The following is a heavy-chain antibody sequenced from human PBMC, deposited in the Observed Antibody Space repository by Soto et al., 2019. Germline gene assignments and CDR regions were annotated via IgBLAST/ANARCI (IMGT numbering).Heavy chain of an antibody. CDR2: IYCGGTT. Sequence: PSETLSLTCTVSGGSISNSDAYWVWIRQPPGKGLEWVGSIYCGGTTYYNPSLKSRVTVSVGTSKNLFSLHLNSVTAADTAIYYCARRGLILMPIWGQGTLVTVSS. CDR1: GGSISNSDAY. D-gene: IGHD2-8*01. V-gene: IGHV4-39*02. J-gene: IGHJ3*02. CDR3: ARRGLILMPI.